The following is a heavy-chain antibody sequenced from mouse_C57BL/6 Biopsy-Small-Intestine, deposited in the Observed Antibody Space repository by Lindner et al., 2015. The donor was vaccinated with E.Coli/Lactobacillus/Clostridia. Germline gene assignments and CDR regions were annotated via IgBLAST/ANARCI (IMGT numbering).Heavy chain of an antibody. Sequence: VQLQESGGDLVKPGGSLKLSCAASGFTFSSYGMSWVRQTPDKRLEWVATISSGGGYTYYPDSVKGRFTISRDNAKNTLYLQMSSLKSEDTAMYYCARDYGNYPYAMDYWGQGTSVTVSS. J-gene: IGHJ4*01. CDR1: GFTFSSYG. CDR3: ARDYGNYPYAMDY. CDR2: ISSGGGYT. V-gene: IGHV5-6*01. D-gene: IGHD2-1*01.